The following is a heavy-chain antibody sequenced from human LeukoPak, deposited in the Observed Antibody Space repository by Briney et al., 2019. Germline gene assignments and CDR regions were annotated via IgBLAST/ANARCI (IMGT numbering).Heavy chain of an antibody. CDR1: GYTFIDYY. CDR3: ASRYCSTDSCRSSTYYYYGMDV. D-gene: IGHD2-2*01. CDR2: TNPNTGDT. V-gene: IGHV1-2*02. Sequence: ASVKVSCKASGYTFIDYYMHWVRQAPGQGLEWMGWTNPNTGDTTYAQKFQGRVTMTRDTSISTAYMELSSLRSYDTAVYYCASRYCSTDSCRSSTYYYYGMDVWGQGTTVTVSS. J-gene: IGHJ6*02.